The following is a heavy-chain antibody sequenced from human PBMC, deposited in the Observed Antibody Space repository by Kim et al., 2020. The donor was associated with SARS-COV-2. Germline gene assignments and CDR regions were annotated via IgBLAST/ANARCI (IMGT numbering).Heavy chain of an antibody. V-gene: IGHV3-33*01. J-gene: IGHJ5*02. CDR1: GFTFSSYG. Sequence: GGSLRLSCAASGFTFSSYGMHWVRQAPGKGLEWVAVIWYDGSNKYYADSVKGRFTISRDNSKNTLYLQMNSLRAEDTAVYYCARDGVLQSAYSSSWYVHWGQGTLVTVSS. D-gene: IGHD6-13*01. CDR3: ARDGVLQSAYSSSWYVH. CDR2: IWYDGSNK.